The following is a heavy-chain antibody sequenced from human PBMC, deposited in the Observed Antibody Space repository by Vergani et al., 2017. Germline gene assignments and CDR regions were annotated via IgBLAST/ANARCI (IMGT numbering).Heavy chain of an antibody. D-gene: IGHD2-15*01. Sequence: QVQLVQSGAEVKKPGSSVKVSCKASGGTFSSYAISWVRQAPGQGLEWMGGIIPIFGTANYAQKFQGRVTITADESTSTAYMELSSLRSEDTAVYYCARVVVSCSGGSCYSGGFDYWGQGTLVTVSS. V-gene: IGHV1-69*01. CDR1: GGTFSSYA. J-gene: IGHJ4*02. CDR3: ARVVVSCSGGSCYSGGFDY. CDR2: IIPIFGTA.